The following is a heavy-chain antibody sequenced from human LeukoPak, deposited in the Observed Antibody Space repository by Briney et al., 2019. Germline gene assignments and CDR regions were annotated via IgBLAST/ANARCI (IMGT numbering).Heavy chain of an antibody. CDR1: GFTFSSYA. J-gene: IGHJ4*02. D-gene: IGHD2-2*01. CDR3: AKDTCSSTSCYLLDY. CDR2: ISGSGGST. V-gene: IGHV3-23*01. Sequence: GGSLRLSCAASGFTFSSYAMSWVRQAPGKGLEWVSAISGSGGSTYYADSVKGRFTISRDNSKNTLYQQMNSLRAEDTAVYYCAKDTCSSTSCYLLDYWGQGTLVTVSS.